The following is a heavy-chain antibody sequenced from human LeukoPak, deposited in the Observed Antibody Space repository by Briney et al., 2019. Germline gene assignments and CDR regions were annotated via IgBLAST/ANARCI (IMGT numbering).Heavy chain of an antibody. V-gene: IGHV4-4*02. CDR1: GGSISSSNW. CDR2: IYHSGST. Sequence: SGTLSLTCAVSGGSISSSNWWSWVRQPPGKGLEWIGEIYHSGSTNYNPSLKSRVTISVDKSKNQFSLKLSSATAADTAVYYCARYTYCSGGSCFDYWGQGTLVTVSS. J-gene: IGHJ4*02. D-gene: IGHD2-15*01. CDR3: ARYTYCSGGSCFDY.